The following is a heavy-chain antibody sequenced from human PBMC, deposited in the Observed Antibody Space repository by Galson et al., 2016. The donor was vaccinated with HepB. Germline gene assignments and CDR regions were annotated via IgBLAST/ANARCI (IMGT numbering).Heavy chain of an antibody. CDR3: ERWETTVTSGGYDY. D-gene: IGHD4-17*01. J-gene: IGHJ4*02. Sequence: QAPGKGLEWVSLIDSVANTYYADPVRGRFSISRDSSKNTRYLQMNSLGVEDTAVYYCERWETTVTSGGYDYWGQGTLVTVSS. V-gene: IGHV3-53*01. CDR2: IDSVANT.